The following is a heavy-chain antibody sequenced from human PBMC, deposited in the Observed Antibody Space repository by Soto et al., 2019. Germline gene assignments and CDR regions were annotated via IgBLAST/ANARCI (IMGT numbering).Heavy chain of an antibody. J-gene: IGHJ6*02. D-gene: IGHD3-22*01. CDR3: AAKPGITKIGVANPPAPYYYYGMDV. CDR2: IIPIFGTA. V-gene: IGHV1-69*06. CDR1: GGTFSSHA. Sequence: SVKVSCKASGGTFSSHAISWVRQAPGQGLEWMGGIIPIFGTANYAQKFQGRVTITADKSTSTAYMELSSLRSEDTAVYYCAAKPGITKIGVANPPAPYYYYGMDVWGQGTTVTVSS.